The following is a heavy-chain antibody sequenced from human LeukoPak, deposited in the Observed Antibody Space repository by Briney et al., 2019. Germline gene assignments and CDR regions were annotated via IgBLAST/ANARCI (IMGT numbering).Heavy chain of an antibody. J-gene: IGHJ5*02. V-gene: IGHV5-51*01. Sequence: KSGESLKISCKGSGYSFTSYWIGWVRQMPGKGLEWMGIIYPGDSDTRYSPSFQGQVTISADKSISTAYLQWSSLKASDTAMYYCARHPVVVPAAIRGEWWFDPWGQGTLVTVSS. D-gene: IGHD2-2*02. CDR3: ARHPVVVPAAIRGEWWFDP. CDR1: GYSFTSYW. CDR2: IYPGDSDT.